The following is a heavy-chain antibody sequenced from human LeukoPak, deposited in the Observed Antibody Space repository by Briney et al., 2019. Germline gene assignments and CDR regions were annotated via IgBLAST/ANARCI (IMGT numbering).Heavy chain of an antibody. D-gene: IGHD3-10*01. J-gene: IGHJ4*02. CDR3: AKKLRGSYYFDY. CDR2: ISGSGGST. CDR1: GFTFSSYA. V-gene: IGHV3-23*01. Sequence: GGSLRLSCAASGFTFSSYAMSWVRQAPGKGLEWVSGISGSGGSTHYADSVKDRFTISRDNSKNTLYLQMNSLRAEDTAVYYCAKKLRGSYYFDYWGQGTLVTVSS.